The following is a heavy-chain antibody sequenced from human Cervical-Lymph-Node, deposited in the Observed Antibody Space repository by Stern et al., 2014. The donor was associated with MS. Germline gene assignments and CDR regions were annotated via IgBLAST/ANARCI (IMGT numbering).Heavy chain of an antibody. CDR2: ITPDRSET. D-gene: IGHD2-15*01. J-gene: IGHJ6*02. Sequence: PPRPPPRFPFTPSCTPRPPHAPRNAPQSVASITPDRSETYYVDSVKGRFTISRDNAKNSLSLQMNTLSAEDTAVYYCARDCGSGNCHNPYYYYGMDVWGQGTTVTVSS. CDR3: ARDCGSGNCHNPYYYYGMDV. CDR1: RFPFTPSC. V-gene: IGHV3-7*01.